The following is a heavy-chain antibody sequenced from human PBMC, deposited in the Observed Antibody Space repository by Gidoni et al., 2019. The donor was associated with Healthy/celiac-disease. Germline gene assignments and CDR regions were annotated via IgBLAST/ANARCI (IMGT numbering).Heavy chain of an antibody. Sequence: QLQLQESGPGLVKPSETLSLTCTVSGGSISSSSYYWGWIRQPPGKGLEWMGSIYYSGSTYYNPCLKGRVTISVETSKNQFSLKLSSVTAADAAVYYCARHEKPWDRDYDSSGYYSEYGFDYWGQGTLVTVSS. CDR3: ARHEKPWDRDYDSSGYYSEYGFDY. D-gene: IGHD3-22*01. V-gene: IGHV4-39*01. CDR2: IYYSGST. J-gene: IGHJ4*02. CDR1: GGSISSSSYY.